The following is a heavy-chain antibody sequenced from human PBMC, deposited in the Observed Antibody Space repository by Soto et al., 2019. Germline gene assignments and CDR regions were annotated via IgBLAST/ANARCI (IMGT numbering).Heavy chain of an antibody. J-gene: IGHJ4*02. CDR1: GFTFSSYA. V-gene: IGHV3-23*01. Sequence: PGGSLRLSCAASGFTFSSYAMSWVRQAPGKGLEWVSAISGSGGSTYYADSVKGRFTISRDNSKNTLYLQMNSLRAEDMAVYYCAKALLPYCGGDCYFDYWGQGTLVTVSS. D-gene: IGHD2-21*02. CDR2: ISGSGGST. CDR3: AKALLPYCGGDCYFDY.